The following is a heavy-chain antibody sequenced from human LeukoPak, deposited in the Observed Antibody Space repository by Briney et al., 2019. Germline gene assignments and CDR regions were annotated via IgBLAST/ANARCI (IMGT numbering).Heavy chain of an antibody. J-gene: IGHJ5*02. CDR1: GFTFSSYS. CDR3: ARGYDFWSGYYTNNWFDP. CDR2: ISSSSSYI. Sequence: GGTLSLSCAASGFTFSSYSMNWVRQAPGKGLEWVSSISSSSSYIYYADSVKGRFTISRDNAKNSLYLRMNSLRAEDTAVYYCARGYDFWSGYYTNNWFDPWGQGTLVTVSS. D-gene: IGHD3-3*01. V-gene: IGHV3-21*01.